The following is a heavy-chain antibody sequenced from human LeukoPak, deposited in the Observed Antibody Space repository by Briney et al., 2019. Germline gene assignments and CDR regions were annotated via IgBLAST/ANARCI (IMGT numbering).Heavy chain of an antibody. Sequence: SETLSLTCTVSGGSISSGGYYWSWIRQPPGKGLEWIGYIYHSGSTYYNPSLESRVTISVDRSKNQFSLKLSSVTAADTAVYYCARVTQSVVPAAILPDYWGQGTLVTVSS. CDR3: ARVTQSVVPAAILPDY. D-gene: IGHD2-2*02. J-gene: IGHJ4*02. V-gene: IGHV4-30-2*01. CDR2: IYHSGST. CDR1: GGSISSGGYY.